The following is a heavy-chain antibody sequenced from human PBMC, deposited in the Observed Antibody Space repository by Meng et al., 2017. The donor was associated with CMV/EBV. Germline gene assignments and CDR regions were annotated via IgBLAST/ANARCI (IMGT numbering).Heavy chain of an antibody. J-gene: IGHJ4*02. CDR3: TTQMSYGYCSGGSCYGGYFDY. Sequence: MSWVRQAPGKGLEWVGRIKSKTDGGTTDYAAPVKGRFTISRDDSKNTLYLQMNSLKTEDTAVYYCTTQMSYGYCSGGSCYGGYFDYWGQGTLVTVSS. CDR2: IKSKTDGGTT. V-gene: IGHV3-15*01. D-gene: IGHD2-15*01.